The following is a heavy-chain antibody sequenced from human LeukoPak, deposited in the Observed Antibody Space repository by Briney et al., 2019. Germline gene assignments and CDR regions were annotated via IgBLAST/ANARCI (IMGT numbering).Heavy chain of an antibody. Sequence: PSETLSLTCAVYGGSFSGYYWSWIRQPPGKGLEWIGEINHSGSTNYNPSLKSRVTISVDTSKNQFSLKLSSVTAADTAVYYCARGLYFDYYFDYWGQGTLVTVSS. CDR2: INHSGST. D-gene: IGHD3-9*01. V-gene: IGHV4-34*01. J-gene: IGHJ4*02. CDR3: ARGLYFDYYFDY. CDR1: GGSFSGYY.